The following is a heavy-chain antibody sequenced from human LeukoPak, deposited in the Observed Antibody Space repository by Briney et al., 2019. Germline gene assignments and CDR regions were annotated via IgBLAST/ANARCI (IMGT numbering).Heavy chain of an antibody. V-gene: IGHV4-34*01. CDR2: INHSGST. Sequence: SETLSLTCAVYGGSFSGYYWSWIRQPPGKGLEWIGEINHSGSTNYNPSLESRVTISVDTSKNQFSLKLSSVTAADTAVYYCARGRVYYGSGGTFDPWGQGTLVTVSS. J-gene: IGHJ5*02. CDR1: GGSFSGYY. CDR3: ARGRVYYGSGGTFDP. D-gene: IGHD3-10*01.